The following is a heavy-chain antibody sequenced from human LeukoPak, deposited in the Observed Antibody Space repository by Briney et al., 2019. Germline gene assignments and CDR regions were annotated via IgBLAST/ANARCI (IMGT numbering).Heavy chain of an antibody. Sequence: PSETLSLTCTVSGGSISSSSYHWGWIRQPPGKGLEWIGSIYYSGSTYYNPSLKSRVTISVDTSKNQFSLKLSSVTAADTAVYYCARQSAGRHRGASDYWGQGTLVTVSS. D-gene: IGHD1-14*01. J-gene: IGHJ4*02. CDR3: ARQSAGRHRGASDY. CDR2: IYYSGST. CDR1: GGSISSSSYH. V-gene: IGHV4-39*01.